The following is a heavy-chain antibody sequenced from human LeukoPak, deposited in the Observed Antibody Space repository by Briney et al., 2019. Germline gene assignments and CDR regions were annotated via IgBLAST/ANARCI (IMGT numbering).Heavy chain of an antibody. D-gene: IGHD1-7*01. CDR2: IFHSGST. J-gene: IGHJ4*02. Sequence: KPSETLSLTCSVSGYSISSGFYWGWIRQPPGKGLEWIGSIFHSGSTYYNPFLKSRVTISVGTSKNHFSLKLTSVTAADTAVYYCARVGITGTTPDYWGLGTLVTVSS. V-gene: IGHV4-38-2*02. CDR1: GYSISSGFY. CDR3: ARVGITGTTPDY.